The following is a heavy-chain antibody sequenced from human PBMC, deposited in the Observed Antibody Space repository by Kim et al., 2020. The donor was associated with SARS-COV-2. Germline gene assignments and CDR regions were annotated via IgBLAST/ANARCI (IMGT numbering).Heavy chain of an antibody. Sequence: QKFQGRVTITRDTSATTAYMELSSLRSEDTAVYYCARDGVAAAAPTFDYWGQGTLVTVSS. V-gene: IGHV1-3*01. J-gene: IGHJ4*02. D-gene: IGHD6-13*01. CDR3: ARDGVAAAAPTFDY.